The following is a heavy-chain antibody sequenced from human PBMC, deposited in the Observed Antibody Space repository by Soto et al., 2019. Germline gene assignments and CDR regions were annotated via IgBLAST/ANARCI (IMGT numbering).Heavy chain of an antibody. V-gene: IGHV1-69*12. J-gene: IGHJ6*02. Sequence: QVQLVQSGAEVKKPGSSVKVSCKASGGTFSSYAISWVRHAPGQGLEWMGGIIPIFGTADYAQKFQGRVTITADESTSTAYMELSSLRSEDTAVYYCARHVPAAGYYYGMDVWGQGTTVTVSS. D-gene: IGHD2-2*01. CDR2: IIPIFGTA. CDR3: ARHVPAAGYYYGMDV. CDR1: GGTFSSYA.